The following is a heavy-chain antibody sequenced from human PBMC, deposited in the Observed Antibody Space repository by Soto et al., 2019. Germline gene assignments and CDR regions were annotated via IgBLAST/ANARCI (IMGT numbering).Heavy chain of an antibody. CDR2: ISTFNGNT. V-gene: IGHV1-18*04. J-gene: IGHJ5*02. D-gene: IGHD4-17*01. Sequence: QVHLVQSGTEVKEPGASVKVSCKASASTFTGYTINWVRQAPGQGLEWMGWISTFNGNTKYAGNFEGRGTMTTNTATITADMELTVLTFDVAAGDFWSRGPVTSGRWFGTWGEGILVSVSS. CDR1: ASTFTGYT. CDR3: SRGPVTSGRWFGT.